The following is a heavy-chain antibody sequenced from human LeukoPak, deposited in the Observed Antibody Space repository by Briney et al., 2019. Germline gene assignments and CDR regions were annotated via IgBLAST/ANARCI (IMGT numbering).Heavy chain of an antibody. CDR2: INHSGST. CDR1: GGSFSGYY. V-gene: IGHV4-34*01. J-gene: IGHJ4*02. Sequence: SETLSLTCAVYGGSFSGYYWSWIRQPPGKGLEWIGEINHSGSTNYNPSLKSRVTISVDTSKNQFSLKLSSVAAADTAVYYCARGLNYRPDYCGQGTLVTVSS. D-gene: IGHD3-10*01. CDR3: ARGLNYRPDY.